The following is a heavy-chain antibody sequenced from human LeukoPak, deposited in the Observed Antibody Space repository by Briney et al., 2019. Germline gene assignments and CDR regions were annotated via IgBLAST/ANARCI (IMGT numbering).Heavy chain of an antibody. CDR2: IYYSGST. Sequence: SETLSLTCTVSGGSINSYYWSWIRQPAGKGLEWIGYIYYSGSTNYNPSLKSRVTISVDTSKNQFSLKLSSVTAADTAVYYCARAGGYCSSTSCLSWFDPWGQGTLVTVSS. D-gene: IGHD2-2*01. CDR3: ARAGGYCSSTSCLSWFDP. CDR1: GGSINSYY. V-gene: IGHV4-59*08. J-gene: IGHJ5*02.